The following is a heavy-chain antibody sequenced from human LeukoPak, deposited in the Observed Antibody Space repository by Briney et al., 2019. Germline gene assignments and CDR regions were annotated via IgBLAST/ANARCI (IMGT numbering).Heavy chain of an antibody. J-gene: IGHJ4*02. CDR3: AIGPYCSGGSCYSFFDY. CDR2: IIPIFGTA. V-gene: IGHV1-69*13. CDR1: GGTFSSYA. D-gene: IGHD2-15*01. Sequence: GASVKVSCKASGGTFSSYAISWVRQAPGQRLEWMGGIIPIFGTANYAQKFQGRVTITADESTSTAYMELSSLRSEDTAVYYCAIGPYCSGGSCYSFFDYWGQGTLVTVSS.